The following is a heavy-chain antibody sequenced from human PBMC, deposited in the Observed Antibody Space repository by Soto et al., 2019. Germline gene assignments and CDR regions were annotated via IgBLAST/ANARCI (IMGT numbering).Heavy chain of an antibody. Sequence: GGSLRLSCVVSEFTFRSYAVSWVRQAPGKGLEWVSGISVGGSYTYYADSVKGRFTISRDNSKNTLYLQMNSLRAEDTAVYFCARDPPDFSSSWFGMDVWGQGTTVTVSS. CDR1: EFTFRSYA. D-gene: IGHD6-13*01. CDR3: ARDPPDFSSSWFGMDV. J-gene: IGHJ6*02. V-gene: IGHV3-23*01. CDR2: ISVGGSYT.